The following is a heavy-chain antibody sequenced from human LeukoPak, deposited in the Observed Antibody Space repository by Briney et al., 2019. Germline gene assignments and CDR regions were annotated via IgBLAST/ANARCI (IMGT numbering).Heavy chain of an antibody. CDR2: IYYSGST. V-gene: IGHV4-31*03. Sequence: SETLSLTCTVSGGSISSGGYYWSWIRQHPGKGLEWIGYIYYSGSTYYNPSLKSRVTISVDTSKNQFSLKLSSVTAADTAVYYCARAFVGATIWFDPWGQGTLVTVSP. D-gene: IGHD1-26*01. CDR3: ARAFVGATIWFDP. CDR1: GGSISSGGYY. J-gene: IGHJ5*02.